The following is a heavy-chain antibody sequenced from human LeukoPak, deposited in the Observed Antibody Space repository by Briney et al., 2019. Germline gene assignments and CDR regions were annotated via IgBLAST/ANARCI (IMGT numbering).Heavy chain of an antibody. CDR2: ISSSNSYI. CDR1: GFTFSSYS. CDR3: ARGSRGDWSFDGKLYYFDY. J-gene: IGHJ4*02. D-gene: IGHD3/OR15-3a*01. Sequence: NPGGSLRLTCAASGFTFSSYSMNWVRQAPGKGLEWVSSISSSNSYIYYADSVKGRFTISRDNAKNSLYLQMNSLRAEDTAVYYCARGSRGDWSFDGKLYYFDYWGQGTLVTVSS. V-gene: IGHV3-21*01.